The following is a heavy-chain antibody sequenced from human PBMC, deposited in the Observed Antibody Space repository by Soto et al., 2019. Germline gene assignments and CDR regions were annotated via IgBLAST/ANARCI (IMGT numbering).Heavy chain of an antibody. CDR2: ISPNGNNQ. Sequence: QVESVESGGGVVQSGGSLRLSCAAPGFSFSVYALHWIRQAPGEGLEWVAVISPNGNNQYYADSVKGRFTISRDTSKSTLSLQMTSLRPEDTAVYYCASGAAFYYDTSRYWGQGTLVTVSS. J-gene: IGHJ4*02. CDR1: GFSFSVYA. V-gene: IGHV3-30-3*01. D-gene: IGHD3-22*01. CDR3: ASGAAFYYDTSRY.